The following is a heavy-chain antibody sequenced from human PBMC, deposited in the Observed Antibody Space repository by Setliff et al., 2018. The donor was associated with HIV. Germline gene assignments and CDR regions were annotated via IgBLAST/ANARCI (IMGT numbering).Heavy chain of an antibody. D-gene: IGHD3-22*01. CDR2: INHSGST. CDR1: GGSFSGYY. CDR3: AKRWGAGYYLL. J-gene: IGHJ4*02. V-gene: IGHV4-34*01. Sequence: LSLTCAVYGGSFSGYYWSWIRQPPGKGLEWIGEINHSGSTNYNPSLSSRVTISLDRSKNQFSLKLSSVTAADTAVYYCAKRWGAGYYLLWGQGTLGTVSS.